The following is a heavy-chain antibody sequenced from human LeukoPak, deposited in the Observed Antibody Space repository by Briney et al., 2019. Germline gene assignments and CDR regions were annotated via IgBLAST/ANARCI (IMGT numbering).Heavy chain of an antibody. Sequence: SETLSLTCTVSGYSISSGYFWGWIRQPPGKGLEWIGSINHSGTTYYKSSLKSRVTISVDMSKNQFSLKLSSVTAADTAVYYCARVGFWSGYSSGYWGQGTLVTVSS. CDR1: GYSISSGYF. V-gene: IGHV4-38-2*02. D-gene: IGHD3-3*01. CDR3: ARVGFWSGYSSGY. J-gene: IGHJ4*02. CDR2: INHSGTT.